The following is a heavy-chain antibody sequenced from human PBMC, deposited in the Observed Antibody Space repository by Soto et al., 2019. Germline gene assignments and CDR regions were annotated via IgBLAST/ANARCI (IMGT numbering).Heavy chain of an antibody. D-gene: IGHD6-19*01. CDR3: ANAFLGYSSGWYYNLNFDY. Sequence: PGGSLRLSCAASGFTFNTYTMNWVRQAPGKGLEWVSGIGAGGDSYYADSVKGRFTISRENSENTLFLQMNSLRVEDTAVYYCANAFLGYSSGWYYNLNFDYWGQGTLVTVSS. J-gene: IGHJ4*02. CDR1: GFTFNTYT. CDR2: IGAGGDS. V-gene: IGHV3-23*01.